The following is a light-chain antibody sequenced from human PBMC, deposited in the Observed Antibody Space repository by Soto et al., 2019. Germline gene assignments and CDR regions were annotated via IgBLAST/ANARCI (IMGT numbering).Light chain of an antibody. CDR1: QGVTSNH. CDR2: GVF. CDR3: QHYDGSPRT. V-gene: IGKV3-20*01. Sequence: ENVLTQSPGTVSLSPGERATLSCRASQGVTSNHLAWYQQKPGKAPRLLIYGVFNRATGIPHRFSGSGSGTDFTPTITRLEPEDSAVYFCQHYDGSPRTFGQGTKLEIK. J-gene: IGKJ2*01.